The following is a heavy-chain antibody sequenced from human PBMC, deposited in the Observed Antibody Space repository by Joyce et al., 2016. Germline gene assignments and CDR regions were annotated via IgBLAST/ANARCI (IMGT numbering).Heavy chain of an antibody. D-gene: IGHD5-18*01. CDR3: ARGVPPHSGNTYGWYFDY. J-gene: IGHJ4*02. CDR2: SHYRGSA. CDR1: GGPISSGGYY. V-gene: IGHV4-31*03. Sequence: QVQLQESGPGLVKPSQTLYLTCTVSGGPISSGGYYWSWIRQHPGKGLEWIGYSHYRGSASYNSSLKSRVTISVDTSKNQFSLKLTSVTVADTAVYYCARGVPPHSGNTYGWYFDYWGQGTLVTVSS.